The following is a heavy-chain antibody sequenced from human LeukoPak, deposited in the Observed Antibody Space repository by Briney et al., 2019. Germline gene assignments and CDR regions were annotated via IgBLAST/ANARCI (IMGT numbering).Heavy chain of an antibody. D-gene: IGHD6-19*01. CDR2: IYYSGST. J-gene: IGHJ4*02. CDR1: GGSMSPYH. Sequence: SETLSLTCTVSGGSMSPYHWGWIRQPPGKGLEWTGYIYYSGSTNYNPSLNSRVTISVDTSKNQFSLRLSSVTAADTAIYFCARAVSGRFDYWGQGTLVTVSS. V-gene: IGHV4-59*08. CDR3: ARAVSGRFDY.